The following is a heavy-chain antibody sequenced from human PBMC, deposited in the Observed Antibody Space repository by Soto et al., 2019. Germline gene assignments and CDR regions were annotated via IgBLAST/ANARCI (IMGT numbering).Heavy chain of an antibody. V-gene: IGHV1-69*13. CDR3: ARDRIPADCSSTSCYEIYYYYYGMDV. CDR1: GGTFSSYA. Sequence: SVKVSCKASGGTFSSYAISCVRQAPGQGLEWMGGIIPIFGTANYAQKFQGRVTITADESTSTAYMELSSLRSEDTAVYYCARDRIPADCSSTSCYEIYYYYYGMDVWXQGTTVTVSS. CDR2: IIPIFGTA. D-gene: IGHD2-2*01. J-gene: IGHJ6*02.